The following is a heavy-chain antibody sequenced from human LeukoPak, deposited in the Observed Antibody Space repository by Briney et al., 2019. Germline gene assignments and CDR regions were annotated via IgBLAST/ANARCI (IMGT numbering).Heavy chain of an antibody. CDR2: IIPILGIA. D-gene: IGHD3-9*01. CDR1: GGTFSSYA. Sequence: SVKVSCKASGGTFSSYAISWVRQAPGQGLEWMGRIIPILGIANYAQKFQGRVTITAGKSTSTAYMELSSLRSEDTAVYYCARVATGYHYYYYYYGMDVWGQGTTVTVSS. CDR3: ARVATGYHYYYYYYGMDV. J-gene: IGHJ6*02. V-gene: IGHV1-69*04.